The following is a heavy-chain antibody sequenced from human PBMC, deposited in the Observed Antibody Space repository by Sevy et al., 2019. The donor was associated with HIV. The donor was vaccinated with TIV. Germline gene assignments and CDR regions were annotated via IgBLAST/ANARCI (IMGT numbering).Heavy chain of an antibody. CDR1: GFTFSSYG. CDR3: ARPLGRITIFGVDPLYYYYGMDV. D-gene: IGHD3-3*01. J-gene: IGHJ6*02. CDR2: IWYDGSNK. V-gene: IGHV3-33*01. Sequence: GGYLRLSCAASGFTFSSYGMHWVRQAPGKGLEWVAVIWYDGSNKYYTDSVKGRFTISRDNSKNTLYLQMNSLRAEDTAVYYCARPLGRITIFGVDPLYYYYGMDVWGQGTTVTVSS.